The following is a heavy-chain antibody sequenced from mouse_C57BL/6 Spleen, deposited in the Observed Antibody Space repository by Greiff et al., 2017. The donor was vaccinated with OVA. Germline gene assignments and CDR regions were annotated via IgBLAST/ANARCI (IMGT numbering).Heavy chain of an antibody. V-gene: IGHV1-52*01. CDR3: ARSPYYGTIFDD. CDR1: GYTFTSYW. J-gene: IGHJ2*01. D-gene: IGHD1-1*01. CDR2: IDPSDSET. Sequence: QVQLQQPGAELVRPGSSVKLSCKASGYTFTSYWMHWVKQRPIQGLEWIGNIDPSDSETHYNQKFKDKATLTVDKSSSTAYMQLSSLTSEDSAVYYCARSPYYGTIFDDWGQGTTLTVSS.